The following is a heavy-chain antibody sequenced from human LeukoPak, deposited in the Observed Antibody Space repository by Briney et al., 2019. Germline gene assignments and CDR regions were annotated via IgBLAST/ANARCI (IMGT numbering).Heavy chain of an antibody. CDR3: AIFADGGVQLWVPVY. Sequence: GSLRLSCAASRFTFSDYDMSWIRQAPGKGLDWVSYITTSGNTVYYADSVKGRFTISRDNAKNSFFLQMNSLRAEDTAVYYCAIFADGGVQLWVPVYWGQGTLVTVSS. CDR1: RFTFSDYD. CDR2: ITTSGNTV. J-gene: IGHJ4*02. V-gene: IGHV3-11*01. D-gene: IGHD5-18*01.